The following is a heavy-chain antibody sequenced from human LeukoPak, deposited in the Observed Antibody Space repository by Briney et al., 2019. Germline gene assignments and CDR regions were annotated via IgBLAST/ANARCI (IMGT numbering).Heavy chain of an antibody. CDR1: GYSFTSYW. D-gene: IGHD3-22*01. CDR3: ARTYYYDSSGFSDDVFDI. V-gene: IGHV5-51*01. CDR2: IYPGDSDT. Sequence: GESLKISCKGSGYSFTSYWIGWVRQMPGKGLEWMGIIYPGDSDTRYSPSFQGQVTISADKSISTAYLQWSSLKASDTAIYYCARTYYYDSSGFSDDVFDIWGQGTMVTVSS. J-gene: IGHJ3*02.